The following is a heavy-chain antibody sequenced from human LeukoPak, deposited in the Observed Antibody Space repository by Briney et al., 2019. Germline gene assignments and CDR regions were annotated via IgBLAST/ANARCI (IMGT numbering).Heavy chain of an antibody. J-gene: IGHJ3*02. D-gene: IGHD2-21*02. Sequence: PSETLSLTCTVSGGSISSSSYYWGWIRQPPGKGLEWIGSIYYSGSTYYNPSLKSRVTISVDTSKNQFSLKLSSVTAADTAVYYSARLRAVVVVTGAFDIWGQGTMVTVSS. CDR1: GGSISSSSYY. V-gene: IGHV4-39*01. CDR2: IYYSGST. CDR3: ARLRAVVVVTGAFDI.